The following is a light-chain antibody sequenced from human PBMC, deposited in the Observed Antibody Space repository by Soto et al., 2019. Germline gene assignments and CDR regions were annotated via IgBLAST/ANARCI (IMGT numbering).Light chain of an antibody. CDR1: QSVSNNY. CDR2: GAS. Sequence: EIVLTQSPGTLSLSPGERATLCCRASQSVSNNYLAWYQQKPGQAPRLLIYGASNRATGIADRFSGSGSGTDFTLTISRLEPEDFAVYYCQQYGSSIKTFGQGTKVDIK. J-gene: IGKJ1*01. CDR3: QQYGSSIKT. V-gene: IGKV3-20*01.